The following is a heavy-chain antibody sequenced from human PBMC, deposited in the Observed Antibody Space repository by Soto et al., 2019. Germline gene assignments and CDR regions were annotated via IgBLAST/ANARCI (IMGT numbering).Heavy chain of an antibody. J-gene: IGHJ4*02. CDR1: GYTFTTFG. D-gene: IGHD2-8*01. V-gene: IGHV1-18*01. CDR3: ARQFYASRYLGY. CDR2: ISAQNGNT. Sequence: QVQLVQSGTEVKKPGASVRVSCKASGYTFTTFGISWVRQAPGQGLEWMGWISAQNGNTKFPQKFQGRVTLTTDPSTTTAYMDLRSLRSDDTAVYFCARQFYASRYLGYWGQGTQVTVYS.